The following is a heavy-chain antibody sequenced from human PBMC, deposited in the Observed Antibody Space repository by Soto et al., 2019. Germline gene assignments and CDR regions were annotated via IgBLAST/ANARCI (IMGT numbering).Heavy chain of an antibody. Sequence: EVQLVESGGGLVQPGGSLRLSCAASGFTFSSYWMHWVRQAPGKGLVWVSRINSDGSSTSYADSVKGRFTISRDNAKNTLNLQMNSLRAEDTAVYYCARGYCSGGGCYHLDYWVQGTLVTVSS. V-gene: IGHV3-74*01. CDR3: ARGYCSGGGCYHLDY. D-gene: IGHD2-15*01. CDR1: GFTFSSYW. J-gene: IGHJ4*02. CDR2: INSDGSST.